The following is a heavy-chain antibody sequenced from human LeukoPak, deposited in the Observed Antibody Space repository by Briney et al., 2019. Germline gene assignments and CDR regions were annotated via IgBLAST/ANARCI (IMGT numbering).Heavy chain of an antibody. CDR3: AREGLTTTPNNAFDI. D-gene: IGHD4-11*01. CDR2: INNDGTDT. Sequence: GGSLRLSCAASGFTFSNHWMHWVRQAPGKGLVWVSRINNDGTDTVYADSVKGRFTISRDNFKSTLYLQMNSLRVEDTAVYYCAREGLTTTPNNAFDIWGQGTLVTVS. V-gene: IGHV3-74*01. CDR1: GFTFSNHW. J-gene: IGHJ3*02.